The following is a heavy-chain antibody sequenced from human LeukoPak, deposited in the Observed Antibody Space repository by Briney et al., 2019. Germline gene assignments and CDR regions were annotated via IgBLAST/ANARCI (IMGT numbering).Heavy chain of an antibody. CDR2: ISSSSSYI. D-gene: IGHD6-19*01. CDR1: GFTFSSYS. Sequence: GGSLRLSCAASGFTFSSYSMNWVRQAPGKGLEWVSSISSSSSYIYYADSVKGRFTISRDNAKNSLYLQMNSLRAEDTAVYYCARDLAVAGNGYYYYGMDVWGQGTTVTVSS. J-gene: IGHJ6*02. CDR3: ARDLAVAGNGYYYYGMDV. V-gene: IGHV3-21*01.